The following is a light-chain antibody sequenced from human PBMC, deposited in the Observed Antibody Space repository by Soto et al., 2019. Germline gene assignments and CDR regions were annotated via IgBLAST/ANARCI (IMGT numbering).Light chain of an antibody. V-gene: IGLV2-14*01. J-gene: IGLJ2*01. Sequence: QSALTQPDSVSGSPGQSITISCTGTSIDVGGYNYVSWYQHHPGKAPKLMIYGVTNRPSGVPIRFSGSKSGNTASLTISGLQPEDEADYYCTSYIHRRTLVVFGGGTKLTVL. CDR3: TSYIHRRTLVV. CDR1: SIDVGGYNY. CDR2: GVT.